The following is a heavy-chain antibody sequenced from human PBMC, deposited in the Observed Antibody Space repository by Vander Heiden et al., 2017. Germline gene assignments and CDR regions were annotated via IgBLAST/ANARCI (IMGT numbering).Heavy chain of an antibody. CDR1: GGSFSTSY. D-gene: IGHD6-6*01. CDR3: ARDGWGYSSSSVDFWFDP. CDR2: GHYSGSA. V-gene: IGHV4-59*01. J-gene: IGHJ5*02. Sequence: QAQLHESRPGLVKPADTLSLPCTASGGSFSTSYWSWIRQPLGWGLQWTGYGHYSGSANYNPSLKSQVTISVDTSENQCSLKLSSGTAADTAVYYCARDGWGYSSSSVDFWFDPWGQGTLVTVSS.